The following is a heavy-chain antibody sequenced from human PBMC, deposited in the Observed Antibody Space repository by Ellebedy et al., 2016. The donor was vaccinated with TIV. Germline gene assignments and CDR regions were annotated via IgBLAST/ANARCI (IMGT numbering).Heavy chain of an antibody. V-gene: IGHV5-51*01. CDR2: VYPEDSDT. Sequence: PGGSLRLSCKGSGYSFSHYWIGWVRQMPGKGLEWIGIVYPEDSDTRYSPSFQGQVTISADQSVTTAHLQWNSLRASDTAMYYCAAKNVHNSGLLGDAFDVWGQGTFVTVSS. CDR1: GYSFSHYW. CDR3: AAKNVHNSGLLGDAFDV. J-gene: IGHJ3*01. D-gene: IGHD6-19*01.